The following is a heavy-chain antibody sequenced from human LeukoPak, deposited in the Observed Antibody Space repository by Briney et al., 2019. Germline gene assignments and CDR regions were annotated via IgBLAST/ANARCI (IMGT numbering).Heavy chain of an antibody. CDR2: IIPIFGTA. CDR1: GGTFSSYT. Sequence: GASVKVSCKASGGTFSSYTISWVRQAPGQGLEWMGGIIPIFGTANYAQKFQGRVTITADESTSTAYMELSSLRSEDTAVYYCARVEQLVRHFDYWGQGTLVTVSS. V-gene: IGHV1-69*13. D-gene: IGHD6-6*01. J-gene: IGHJ4*02. CDR3: ARVEQLVRHFDY.